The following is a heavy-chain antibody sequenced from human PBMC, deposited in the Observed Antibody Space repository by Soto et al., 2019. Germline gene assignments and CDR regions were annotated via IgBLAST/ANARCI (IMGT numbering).Heavy chain of an antibody. V-gene: IGHV4-39*01. CDR1: GDSISSDTYY. CDR2: IYYSGST. J-gene: IGHJ6*03. Sequence: QLQLQESGPGLVKPSATLSLTCTVSGDSISSDTYYWGGIRQPPGKGREWIASIYYSGSTYDNPSLNRRVTSSADTSKNQFSLKLTSVTAADTAVYYCARLHCSSTSCHSYYYYYMDVWGTGTTVTVSS. CDR3: ARLHCSSTSCHSYYYYYMDV. D-gene: IGHD2-2*01.